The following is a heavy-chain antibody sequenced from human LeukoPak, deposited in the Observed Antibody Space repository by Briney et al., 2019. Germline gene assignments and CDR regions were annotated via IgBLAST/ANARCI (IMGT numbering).Heavy chain of an antibody. CDR1: GFTFSSYS. D-gene: IGHD4-23*01. V-gene: IGHV3-48*01. CDR2: ISSSSSTI. Sequence: GGSLRLSCAASGFTFSSYSMNWVRQAPGKGLEWVSYISSSSSTIYYADSVKGRFTISRENAKNSLYLQMNSLRAEDTAVYYCARGATVVTPDFDYWGQGTLVTVSS. CDR3: ARGATVVTPDFDY. J-gene: IGHJ4*02.